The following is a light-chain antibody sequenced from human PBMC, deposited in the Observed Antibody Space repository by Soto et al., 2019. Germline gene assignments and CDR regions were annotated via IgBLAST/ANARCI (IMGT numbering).Light chain of an antibody. CDR1: QSVSSY. V-gene: IGKV3-11*01. J-gene: IGKJ2*01. Sequence: EIVLTQSPATLSLSPGERATLSCRASQSVSSYLAWYHQKPGQAPRLLIYDASNRATGIPARFSGSGSGTDFTLTISSLEPEDFAVYYCQQRSNWPPSNTFGQGTKLEIK. CDR2: DAS. CDR3: QQRSNWPPSNT.